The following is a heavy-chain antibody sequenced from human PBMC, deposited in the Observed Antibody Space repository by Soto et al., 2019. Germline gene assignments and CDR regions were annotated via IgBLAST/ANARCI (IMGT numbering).Heavy chain of an antibody. V-gene: IGHV1-46*01. J-gene: IGHJ5*02. CDR2: INPSNGST. CDR1: GYTFTSYY. D-gene: IGHD2-2*01. CDR3: AIGYCSSTSCYAKAGWFDP. Sequence: ASVKVSCKASGYTFTSYYMHWVRQAPGQGLEWMGIINPSNGSTSYAQKFQGRVTMTTDTSTSTAYMELRSLRSDDTAVYYCAIGYCSSTSCYAKAGWFDPWGQGTLVTVSS.